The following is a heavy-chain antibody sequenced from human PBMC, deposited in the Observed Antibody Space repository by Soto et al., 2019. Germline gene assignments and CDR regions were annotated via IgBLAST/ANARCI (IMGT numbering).Heavy chain of an antibody. CDR1: GFSLSTSGVG. V-gene: IGHV2-5*02. J-gene: IGHJ4*02. D-gene: IGHD2-15*01. CDR2: IYWDDDK. CDR3: XXXPXYCSGGSCYSGFDY. Sequence: KESGPTLVKPTQTLTLTCTFSGFSLSTSGVGVGWIRQPPGQALEWLALIYWDDDKRYSPSLKSRLTITKDTSKNQVVLTMXXXXPXDTAXYYXXXXPXYCSGGSCYSGFDYWGQGTLVTV.